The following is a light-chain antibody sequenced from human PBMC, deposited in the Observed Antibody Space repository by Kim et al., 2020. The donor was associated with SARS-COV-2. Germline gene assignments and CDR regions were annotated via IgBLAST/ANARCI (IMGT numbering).Light chain of an antibody. J-gene: IGLJ3*02. CDR1: RSNIGSNL. Sequence: GQRVTISFSGGRSNIGSNLLNWYQQRPGTAPKLLIYSNDYRPSGVPARFSGSKSGTSASLAFRGLQSEDEADYYCVAWDDILNGSVFGGGTKVTVL. CDR3: VAWDDILNGSV. CDR2: SND. V-gene: IGLV1-44*01.